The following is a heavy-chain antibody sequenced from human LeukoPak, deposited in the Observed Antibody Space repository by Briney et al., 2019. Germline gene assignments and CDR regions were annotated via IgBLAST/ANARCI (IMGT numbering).Heavy chain of an antibody. Sequence: GGSLRLSCAASGLTFRNYGMHWVRQAPGKGLEWVAVIWYDGSNKYYTDSVKGRFIVSRDDSKNTLYLQMNSLRADDTAVYYCATSNPQLAPGNWDQGTLVIVSS. J-gene: IGHJ4*02. V-gene: IGHV3-33*01. D-gene: IGHD5-24*01. CDR3: ATSNPQLAPGN. CDR1: GLTFRNYG. CDR2: IWYDGSNK.